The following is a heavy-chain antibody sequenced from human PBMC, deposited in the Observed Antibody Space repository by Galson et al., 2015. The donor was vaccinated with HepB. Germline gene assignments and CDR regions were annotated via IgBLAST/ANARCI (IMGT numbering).Heavy chain of an antibody. J-gene: IGHJ6*03. CDR3: ARTPGRRYYYYYYMDV. CDR1: GGSFSGYY. CDR2: INHSGST. D-gene: IGHD3-10*01. V-gene: IGHV4-34*01. Sequence: ETLSLTCAVYGGSFSGYYWSWIRQPPGKGLEWIGEINHSGSTNYNPSLKSRVTISVDTSKNQFSLKLSSVTAADTAVYYCARTPGRRYYYYYYMDVWGKGTTVIVSS.